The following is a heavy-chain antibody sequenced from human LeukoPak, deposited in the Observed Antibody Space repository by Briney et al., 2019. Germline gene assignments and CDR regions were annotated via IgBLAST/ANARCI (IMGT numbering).Heavy chain of an antibody. J-gene: IGHJ5*02. CDR2: IYYSGST. CDR1: GGSLSSSSYY. Sequence: SETLSLTCTVSGGSLSSSSYYWGWLRQPPGTGLEWIGSIYYSGSTYYNPSLKSRVTVSVDTSKNQFSLKLSSVTAADTAVYYCARHFHLWAAAKNWFDPWGQGTLVTVSS. D-gene: IGHD2-2*01. CDR3: ARHFHLWAAAKNWFDP. V-gene: IGHV4-39*01.